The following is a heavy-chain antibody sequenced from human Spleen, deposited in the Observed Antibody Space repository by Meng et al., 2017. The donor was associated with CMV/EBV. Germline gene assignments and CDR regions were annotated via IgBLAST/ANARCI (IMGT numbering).Heavy chain of an antibody. Sequence: ASVKVSCKVSGYTLTELSRHWVRQAPGKGLEWMGGFDPEDGETIYAQRFQGRLTMTEDTSTDTAYMELSSLRSEDTAVYFCARDLWVGEWKNYYAMDVWGQGTTVTVSS. CDR1: GYTLTELS. D-gene: IGHD3-10*01. CDR3: ARDLWVGEWKNYYAMDV. CDR2: FDPEDGET. J-gene: IGHJ6*02. V-gene: IGHV1-24*01.